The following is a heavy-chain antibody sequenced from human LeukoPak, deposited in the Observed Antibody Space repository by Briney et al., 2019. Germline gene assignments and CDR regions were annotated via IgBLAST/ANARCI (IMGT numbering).Heavy chain of an antibody. CDR1: GFTFSTSG. CDR2: ISSSSDTI. D-gene: IGHD4-17*01. J-gene: IGHJ4*02. CDR3: ASPLGDSVFY. V-gene: IGHV3-48*04. Sequence: GSLRLSCAASGFTFSTSGMNWVRQAPGRGLDWISYISSSSDTIVYADSVKGRFTSSRDNAKNSLYLQMNSLRVEDTAVYYCASPLGDSVFYWGQGTLVTASS.